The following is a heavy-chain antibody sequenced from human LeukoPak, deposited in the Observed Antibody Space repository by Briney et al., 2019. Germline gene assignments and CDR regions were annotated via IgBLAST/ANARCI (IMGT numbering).Heavy chain of an antibody. Sequence: GESLKISCKGSGYRFTDYWIGWVRPLPGKGLEWMGIIYPGDSDTRYSPSFQGQVTISADKSISTAHLQWSSLKASDTAMYYCARGAAGTIPDYYYFGMDIWGQGTTVTVSS. CDR3: ARGAAGTIPDYYYFGMDI. V-gene: IGHV5-51*01. D-gene: IGHD1-7*01. J-gene: IGHJ6*02. CDR2: IYPGDSDT. CDR1: GYRFTDYW.